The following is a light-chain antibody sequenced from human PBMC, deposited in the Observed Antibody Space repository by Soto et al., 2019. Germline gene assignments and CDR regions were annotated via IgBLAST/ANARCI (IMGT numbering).Light chain of an antibody. J-gene: IGLJ1*01. CDR3: SSYTSSSTLYV. CDR2: DVA. V-gene: IGLV2-14*03. CDR1: SIDVGGYNY. Sequence: QSALTQPASVSGSPGQSIAISCTGASIDVGGYNYVSWYQQHPGKAPKLMIYDVASRPSGVSDRFSGSKSGNTASLTISGLQAEDEADYYCSSYTSSSTLYVFGTGTKGTVL.